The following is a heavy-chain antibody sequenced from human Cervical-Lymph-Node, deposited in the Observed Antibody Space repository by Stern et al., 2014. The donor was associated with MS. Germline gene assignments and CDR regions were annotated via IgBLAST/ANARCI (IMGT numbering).Heavy chain of an antibody. V-gene: IGHV1-2*02. CDR1: GHTFTAYF. CDR3: ARDRGSYSDY. D-gene: IGHD1-26*01. Sequence: AQLVESGAEVERPGASVKVSCKASGHTFTAYFLHWVRQAPGQGLEWMGWISPKTGSATYAQKFQDRVTMTRDTSINTGYMEVSSLRSDDTAVYYCARDRGSYSDYWGQGTLVAVSS. J-gene: IGHJ4*02. CDR2: ISPKTGSA.